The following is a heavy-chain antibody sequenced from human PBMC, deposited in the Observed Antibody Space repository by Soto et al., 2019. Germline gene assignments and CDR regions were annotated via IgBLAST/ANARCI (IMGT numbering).Heavy chain of an antibody. D-gene: IGHD2-2*01. J-gene: IGHJ4*02. CDR3: ARGRGCEGHSSTSCYASDFDY. Sequence: KPSETLSLTCAVYGGSFSGYYWSWIRQPPGKGLEWIGEINHSGSTNYNPSLKSRVTISVDTSKNQFSLKLSSVTAADTAVYYCARGRGCEGHSSTSCYASDFDYWGQGTLVTVSS. CDR1: GGSFSGYY. CDR2: INHSGST. V-gene: IGHV4-34*01.